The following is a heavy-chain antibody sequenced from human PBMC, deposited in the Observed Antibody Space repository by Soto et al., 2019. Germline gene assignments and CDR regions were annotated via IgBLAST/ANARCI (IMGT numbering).Heavy chain of an antibody. CDR3: ARHLSGSFDC. D-gene: IGHD1-26*01. CDR1: GYTFTGYY. V-gene: IGHV1-2*02. J-gene: IGHJ4*02. Sequence: GGSVNVSCKASGYTFTGYYMHWVRQAPGQGLEWMGWISPNSGGTNYAQKFQGRVTMTRDTPISTAYMELSRLRSDETAVYYCARHLSGSFDCWGQGNMVTVSS. CDR2: ISPNSGGT.